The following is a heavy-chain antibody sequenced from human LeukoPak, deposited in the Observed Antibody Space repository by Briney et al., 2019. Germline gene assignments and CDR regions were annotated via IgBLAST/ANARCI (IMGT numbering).Heavy chain of an antibody. J-gene: IGHJ4*02. CDR2: IYHSGST. Sequence: PSETLSLTCTVSGGSISSSSYYWGWIRQPPGKGLEWIGTIYHSGSTYYNPSLKSRVTISVDTSKNQFSLKLSSVTAADTAVYYCAREAPLGEGWLQLPRYFDYWGQGTLVTVSS. V-gene: IGHV4-39*07. CDR1: GGSISSSSYY. CDR3: AREAPLGEGWLQLPRYFDY. D-gene: IGHD5-24*01.